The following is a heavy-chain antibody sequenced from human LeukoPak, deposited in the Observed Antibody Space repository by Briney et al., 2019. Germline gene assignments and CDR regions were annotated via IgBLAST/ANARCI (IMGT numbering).Heavy chain of an antibody. D-gene: IGHD2-15*01. CDR2: IYYSGST. Sequence: SETLSLTCTVSGGSISSSYSYWGWIRQPPGKGLEWIGNIYYSGSTYYNPSLKSRVTISVDTSKNQFSLKLSSVTAADTAVYYCASTWAGYCSGGSCYPLWYFDYWGQGTLVTVSS. CDR3: ASTWAGYCSGGSCYPLWYFDY. V-gene: IGHV4-39*01. CDR1: GGSISSSYSY. J-gene: IGHJ4*02.